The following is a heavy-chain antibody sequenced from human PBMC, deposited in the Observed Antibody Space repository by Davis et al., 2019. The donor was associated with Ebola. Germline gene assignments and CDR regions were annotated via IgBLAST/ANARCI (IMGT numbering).Heavy chain of an antibody. CDR2: IHPDGTRQ. J-gene: IGHJ4*01. D-gene: IGHD5-12*01. Sequence: GGSLRLSCAASGFTFRSYWMTWVRQAPGKGLEWVAHIHPDGTRQSYVDSVKGRFTVSRDNAENSLFLQLNSLRAEDTALYHCARLPSGVGRALDYWGHGTLVTVSS. CDR1: GFTFRSYW. CDR3: ARLPSGVGRALDY. V-gene: IGHV3-7*01.